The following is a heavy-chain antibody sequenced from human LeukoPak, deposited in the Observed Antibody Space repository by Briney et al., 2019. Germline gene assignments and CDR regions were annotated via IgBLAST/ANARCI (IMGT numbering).Heavy chain of an antibody. CDR3: ARSGDSKWFDP. CDR1: GCTFTTQG. V-gene: IGHV1-18*01. D-gene: IGHD3-22*01. J-gene: IGHJ5*02. Sequence: ASVKVSCKASGCTFTTQGIAWVRQAPGQGLEWMGWINPYDGYTNYAQRLQARVTMTTDTSTNTAYMELRSLRSDDTAVYYCARSGDSKWFDPWGQGTLVTVSS. CDR2: INPYDGYT.